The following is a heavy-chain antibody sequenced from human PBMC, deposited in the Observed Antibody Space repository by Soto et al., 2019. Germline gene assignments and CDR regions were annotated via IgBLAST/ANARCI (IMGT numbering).Heavy chain of an antibody. CDR1: GFTFSSYG. CDR3: AKDSAQVVVVAAFDY. CDR2: ISYDGSNK. Sequence: QVQLVESGGGVVQPGRSLRLSCAASGFTFSSYGMHWVRQAPGKGLEWVAVISYDGSNKYYADSVKGRFTISRDNSKNTLNLQMNSLRAEDTAVYYCAKDSAQVVVVAAFDYWGQGTLVTVSS. J-gene: IGHJ4*02. D-gene: IGHD2-15*01. V-gene: IGHV3-30*18.